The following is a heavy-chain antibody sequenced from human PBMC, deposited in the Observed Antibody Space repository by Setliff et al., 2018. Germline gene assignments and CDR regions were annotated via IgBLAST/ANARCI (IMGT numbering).Heavy chain of an antibody. CDR3: ARETTAWGYVDTAMVTFIDQ. CDR1: GGSISSSSYY. Sequence: LSLTCTVSGGSISSSSYYWSWIRQPPGKGLEWIGEINHSGSTNYNPSLKSRVTISVYTSKNQFSLKLSSVTAADTAVYYCARETTAWGYVDTAMVTFIDQWGQGTLVTVSS. CDR2: INHSGST. D-gene: IGHD5-18*01. V-gene: IGHV4-39*07. J-gene: IGHJ4*02.